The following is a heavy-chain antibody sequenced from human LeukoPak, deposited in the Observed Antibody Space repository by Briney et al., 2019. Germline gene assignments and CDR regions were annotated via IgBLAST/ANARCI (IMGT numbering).Heavy chain of an antibody. Sequence: GGSLRLSCAASGFTFSRYAMSWVRQAPGKGLEWVSSISSSSSYIYYADSVKGRFTISRDDSKNTLYLQMNNLRAEDTAVYYCAKQYPDWGSYRSPNWFDPWGQGTLVTISS. J-gene: IGHJ5*02. V-gene: IGHV3-23*01. CDR1: GFTFSRYA. CDR2: ISSSSSYI. D-gene: IGHD3-16*02. CDR3: AKQYPDWGSYRSPNWFDP.